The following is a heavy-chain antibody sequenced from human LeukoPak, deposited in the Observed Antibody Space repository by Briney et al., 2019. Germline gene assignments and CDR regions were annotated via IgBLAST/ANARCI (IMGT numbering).Heavy chain of an antibody. CDR3: AKTFLTAYDTYFYYYGLDV. D-gene: IGHD3-9*01. Sequence: SVKVSCKASGDTFISYVISWVRQAPGQGLEWMGGINPVFGTAHYAQKFQDRVTITADESTSTAYMELSGLRSEDTAVYYCAKTFLTAYDTYFYYYGLDVWGQGTPVTVSS. CDR1: GDTFISYV. J-gene: IGHJ6*02. CDR2: INPVFGTA. V-gene: IGHV1-69*13.